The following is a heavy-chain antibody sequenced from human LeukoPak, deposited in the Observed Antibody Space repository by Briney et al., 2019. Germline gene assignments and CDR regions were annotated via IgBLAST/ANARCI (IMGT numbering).Heavy chain of an antibody. J-gene: IGHJ3*02. CDR1: GYTFTSYG. CDR3: ARELRYFDWLLPDPNAFDI. CDR2: ISAYNGNI. D-gene: IGHD3-9*01. Sequence: ASVKVSCKASGYTFTSYGISWVRQAPGQGLEWMGWISAYNGNINYAQRLQGRVTMTTDTSTSTAYMELRSLRSDDTAVYYCARELRYFDWLLPDPNAFDIWGQGTMVTVSS. V-gene: IGHV1-18*01.